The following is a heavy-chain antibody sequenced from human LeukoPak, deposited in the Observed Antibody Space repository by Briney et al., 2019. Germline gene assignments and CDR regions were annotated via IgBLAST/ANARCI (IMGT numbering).Heavy chain of an antibody. Sequence: SETLSLTCAVYGGSFSGHYWSWIRQPPGKGLEWIGEISHSGSTNYNPSLKSRVTISVDTSKTQFSLKLSSVTAADTAVYYCARVRSWFDPSGQGTLVTVSS. J-gene: IGHJ5*02. CDR1: GGSFSGHY. V-gene: IGHV4-34*01. CDR2: ISHSGST. CDR3: ARVRSWFDP.